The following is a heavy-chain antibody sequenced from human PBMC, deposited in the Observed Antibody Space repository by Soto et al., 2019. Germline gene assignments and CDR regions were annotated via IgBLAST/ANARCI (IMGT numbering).Heavy chain of an antibody. CDR2: IYYSGTT. D-gene: IGHD6-13*01. Sequence: QLQLQESGPGLVKPSETLSLSCTVSGGSVSSTNYYWGWIRQPPGKGLEWIGSIYYSGTTYYNPSLKSRVTMTVDTSKNQISLKLTSVTAADTAVYYCARRTTAAFFDYWGQGTLVTVSS. CDR3: ARRTTAAFFDY. V-gene: IGHV4-39*01. J-gene: IGHJ4*02. CDR1: GGSVSSTNYY.